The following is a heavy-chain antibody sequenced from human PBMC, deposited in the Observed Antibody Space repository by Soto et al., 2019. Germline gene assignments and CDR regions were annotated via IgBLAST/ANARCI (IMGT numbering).Heavy chain of an antibody. CDR1: GGSISSGGYY. CDR2: IYYSGST. Sequence: SETLSLTCTVSGGSISSGGYYWSWIRQHPGKGLEWIGYIYYSGSTYYNPSLKSRVTISVDTSKNQFSLKLSSVTAADTAVYYCARDPTDLYSSSVYYGMDVWGQGTTVTVSS. CDR3: ARDPTDLYSSSVYYGMDV. V-gene: IGHV4-31*03. J-gene: IGHJ6*02. D-gene: IGHD6-6*01.